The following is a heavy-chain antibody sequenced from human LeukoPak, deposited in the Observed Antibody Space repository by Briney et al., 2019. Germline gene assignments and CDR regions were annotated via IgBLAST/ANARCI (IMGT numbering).Heavy chain of an antibody. CDR2: IYYSGST. Sequence: SETLSLTCTVSGGSISSSSYYWGWIRQPPGKGLEWIGSIYYSGSTYYNPSLKSRVTISVDTSKNQFSLKLSSVTAADTAVYYCARHVRYCSDGSCSAYDYWGQGTLVTVSS. D-gene: IGHD2-15*01. J-gene: IGHJ4*02. CDR3: ARHVRYCSDGSCSAYDY. V-gene: IGHV4-39*01. CDR1: GGSISSSSYY.